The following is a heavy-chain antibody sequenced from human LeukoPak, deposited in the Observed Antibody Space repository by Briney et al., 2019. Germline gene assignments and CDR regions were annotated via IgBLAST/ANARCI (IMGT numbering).Heavy chain of an antibody. Sequence: SETLSLTCTVSGGSISSSSYYWGWIRQPPGKGQEWIGSIYYSGSTYYNPSLKSRVTISVDTSKNQFSLKLSSVTAADTAVYYCAYSSSSEDFDYWGQGTLVTVSS. CDR1: GGSISSSSYY. CDR3: AYSSSSEDFDY. J-gene: IGHJ4*02. CDR2: IYYSGST. D-gene: IGHD6-6*01. V-gene: IGHV4-39*01.